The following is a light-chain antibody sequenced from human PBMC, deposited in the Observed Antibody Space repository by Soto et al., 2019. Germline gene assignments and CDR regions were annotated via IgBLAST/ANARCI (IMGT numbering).Light chain of an antibody. Sequence: EIVLTQSPGTLSLSPGERATLSCRASQSVSSSYLAWYQQKPGQAPRRLIYGSSGRATGIPDRFSGSGSGKDFTLTISRLEPEEFAGYYCQQYGSSILTFGPGPKVDI. CDR3: QQYGSSILT. J-gene: IGKJ3*01. V-gene: IGKV3-20*01. CDR1: QSVSSSY. CDR2: GSS.